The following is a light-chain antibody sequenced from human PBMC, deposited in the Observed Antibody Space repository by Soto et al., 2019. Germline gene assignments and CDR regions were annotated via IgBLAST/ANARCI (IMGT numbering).Light chain of an antibody. V-gene: IGKV3D-15*01. Sequence: ETLMTQCPATLSVSPGGGATSSCRASETINNKLAWYQQTPGKAHRLLISRTSNRATGIPGRLSGSGSGKEFNLTIRSLQSEDFAVYYCQQYNNCPHALTFGGGTKVDIK. CDR3: QQYNNCPHALT. CDR2: RTS. J-gene: IGKJ4*01. CDR1: ETINNK.